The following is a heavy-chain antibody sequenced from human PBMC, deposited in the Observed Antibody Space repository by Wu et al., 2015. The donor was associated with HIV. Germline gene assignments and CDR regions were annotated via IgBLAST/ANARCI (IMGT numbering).Heavy chain of an antibody. CDR1: GGTFGTHA. Sequence: QVQLEQSGAEVKKPGSSVKLSCKAPGGTFGTHAINWVRQVPGQGLEWMGWINPNGGGTNYAQKFQGRLTMTRDSSISTAYMELSGLTSDDTAVYYCASDSSEGPFSHYYFALWGQGSLVTVSS. CDR3: ASDSSEGPFSHYYFAL. J-gene: IGHJ4*02. V-gene: IGHV1-2*02. D-gene: IGHD3-3*01. CDR2: INPNGGGT.